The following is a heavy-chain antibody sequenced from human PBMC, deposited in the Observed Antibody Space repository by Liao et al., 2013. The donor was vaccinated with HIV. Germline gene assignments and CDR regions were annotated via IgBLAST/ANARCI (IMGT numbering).Heavy chain of an antibody. CDR3: ARGFRLRLGLVDY. D-gene: IGHD3-16*01. Sequence: QVQLQQWGAGLLKPSETLSLTCAVYGGSFSGYYWSWIRQPPGKGLEWIGEINHSGGTNYSPSLKSRVTISVDTSKNQFSLKLSSVTAADTAVYYCARGFRLRLGLVDYWGQGTLVTVSS. V-gene: IGHV4-34*01. CDR2: INHSGGT. CDR1: GGSFSGYY. J-gene: IGHJ4*02.